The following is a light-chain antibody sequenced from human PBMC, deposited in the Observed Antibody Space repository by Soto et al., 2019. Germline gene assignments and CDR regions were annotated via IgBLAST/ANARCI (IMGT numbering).Light chain of an antibody. CDR3: SSYARNRDVL. V-gene: IGLV2-14*03. CDR2: DVT. Sequence: QSALTQPASVSGSPGQSITISCTGTSSDVGGYNYVSWYQHHPGKAPKLMIYDVTNRPSGVSNRFSSSKSGNTASLSISGLQAEDEADYYCSSYARNRDVLFGGGTKLTVL. J-gene: IGLJ2*01. CDR1: SSDVGGYNY.